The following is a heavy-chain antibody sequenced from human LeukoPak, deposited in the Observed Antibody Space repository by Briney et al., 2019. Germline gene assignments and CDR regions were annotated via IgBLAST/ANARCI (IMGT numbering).Heavy chain of an antibody. J-gene: IGHJ4*02. Sequence: PGGSLRLSCSASGFTFGDYGMRWFRPAQGKELVWVGFIRSKAYRGTTEYAASVKGRFTISIDDSKSIAYLQMNSLKTEDTAVYYCTRDGMRYGDYGGYYWGQGTLVTVSS. CDR1: GFTFGDYG. V-gene: IGHV3-49*03. CDR3: TRDGMRYGDYGGYY. D-gene: IGHD4-17*01. CDR2: IRSKAYRGTT.